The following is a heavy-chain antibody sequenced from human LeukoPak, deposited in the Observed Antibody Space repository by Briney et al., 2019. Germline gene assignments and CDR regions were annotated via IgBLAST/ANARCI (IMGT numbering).Heavy chain of an antibody. V-gene: IGHV3-7*01. D-gene: IGHD5-12*01. Sequence: GGSLRLSCAASGFTFSSYWMSWVRQAPGKGLGWVANIKQDGSEKYYVDSVKGRFTISRDNAKNSLYLQMNSLRAEDTAVYYCAREQGGYNGYDLVFDYWGQGTLVTVSS. CDR2: IKQDGSEK. CDR1: GFTFSSYW. J-gene: IGHJ4*02. CDR3: AREQGGYNGYDLVFDY.